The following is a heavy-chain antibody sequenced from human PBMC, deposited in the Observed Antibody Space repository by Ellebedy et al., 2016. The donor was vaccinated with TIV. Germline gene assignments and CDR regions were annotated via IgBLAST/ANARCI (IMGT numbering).Heavy chain of an antibody. CDR2: ISYDGSNK. V-gene: IGHV3-30-3*01. CDR1: GFTFSSYA. Sequence: GGSLRLSXAASGFTFSSYAMHWVRQAPGKGLEWVAVISYDGSNKYYADSVKGRFTISRDNSKNTLYLQMNSLRAEDTAVYYCARDLAYYYDSSGQNYYYYGMDVWGQGTTVTVSS. D-gene: IGHD3-22*01. CDR3: ARDLAYYYDSSGQNYYYYGMDV. J-gene: IGHJ6*02.